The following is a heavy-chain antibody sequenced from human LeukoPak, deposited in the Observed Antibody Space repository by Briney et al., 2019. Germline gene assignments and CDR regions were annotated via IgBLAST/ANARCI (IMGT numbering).Heavy chain of an antibody. Sequence: GGSLRLSCAASGFTFSSYAMGWVRQAPGKGLEWVSTISGSSASTYYADSGKGRFTISRDNSENTLFLQMNSLRAEDTAVYYSAKVTVTTFKSFDYWGQGTLVTVSS. V-gene: IGHV3-23*01. J-gene: IGHJ4*02. CDR2: ISGSSAST. CDR3: AKVTVTTFKSFDY. CDR1: GFTFSSYA. D-gene: IGHD4-17*01.